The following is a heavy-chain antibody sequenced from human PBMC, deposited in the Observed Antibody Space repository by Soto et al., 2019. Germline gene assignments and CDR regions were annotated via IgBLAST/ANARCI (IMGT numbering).Heavy chain of an antibody. Sequence: GGSLRLSCAASGFTFSGSAMHWVRQASGEGLEWVGRIRSKANSYATAYAASVKGRFTISRDDSKNTAYLQMNSLKTEDTAVYYCTRRVDTAMVLYYYYGMDVWGQGTTVTVSS. CDR3: TRRVDTAMVLYYYYGMDV. J-gene: IGHJ6*02. CDR1: GFTFSGSA. D-gene: IGHD5-18*01. CDR2: IRSKANSYAT. V-gene: IGHV3-73*01.